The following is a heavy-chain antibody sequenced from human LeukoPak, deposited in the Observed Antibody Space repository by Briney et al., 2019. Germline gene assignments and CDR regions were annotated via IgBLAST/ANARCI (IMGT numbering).Heavy chain of an antibody. J-gene: IGHJ4*02. CDR2: IYYSGST. CDR1: GGSISSDDYC. V-gene: IGHV4-31*03. D-gene: IGHD3-22*01. Sequence: SETLSLTCSVSGGSISSDDYCWNWIRQHPGKGLEWIGYIYYSGSTYYNPSLKSRVALSVDTSKNQFSLKLSSLTAADTAVYYCARGQQLVPGGKPGYYDSSKEFDYWGQGTLVTVSP. CDR3: ARGQQLVPGGKPGYYDSSKEFDY.